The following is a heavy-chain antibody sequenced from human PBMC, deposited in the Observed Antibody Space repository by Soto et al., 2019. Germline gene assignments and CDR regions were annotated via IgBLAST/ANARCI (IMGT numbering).Heavy chain of an antibody. CDR1: GGSISSYY. V-gene: IGHV4-59*01. J-gene: IGHJ5*02. CDR2: IYYSGST. CDR3: ARVSRDSGYVAWFDP. D-gene: IGHD5-12*01. Sequence: SETLSLTCTISGGSISSYYWSWIRQPPEKGLEWIGYIYYSGSTNYNPSLKSRVTISVDTSKNQFSLKLRSVTAADTAVYYCARVSRDSGYVAWFDPWGQGTLVTVSS.